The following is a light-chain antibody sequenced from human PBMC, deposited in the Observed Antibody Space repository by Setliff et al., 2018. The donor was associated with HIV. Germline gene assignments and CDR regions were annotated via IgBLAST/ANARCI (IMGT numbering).Light chain of an antibody. CDR1: QTISIW. J-gene: IGKJ1*01. CDR2: KAS. Sequence: DIQMTQSPSTLSASVGDRVILTCRASQTISIWLAWFQQKPGKAPKLLIYKASNLETGVPSRFSGSGSGTEFTLTISSLQPDDFATYYCQQYANYPWTFGQGTKVDIK. V-gene: IGKV1-5*03. CDR3: QQYANYPWT.